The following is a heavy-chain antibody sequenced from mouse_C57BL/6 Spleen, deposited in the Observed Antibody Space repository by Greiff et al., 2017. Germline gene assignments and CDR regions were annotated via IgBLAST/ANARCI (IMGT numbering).Heavy chain of an antibody. CDR2: IYPGSGST. D-gene: IGHD2-4*01. V-gene: IGHV1-55*01. Sequence: QVHVKQPGAELVKPGASVKMSCKASGYTFTSYWITWVKQRPGQGLEWIGDIYPGSGSTNYNEKFKSKATLTVDTSSSTAYMQLSSLTSEDSAVYYCAREGYYDYDGWFAYWGQGTLVTVSA. CDR3: AREGYYDYDGWFAY. CDR1: GYTFTSYW. J-gene: IGHJ3*01.